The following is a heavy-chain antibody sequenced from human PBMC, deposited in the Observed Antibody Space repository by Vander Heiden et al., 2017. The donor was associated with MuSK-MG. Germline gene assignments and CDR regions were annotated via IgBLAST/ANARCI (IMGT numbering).Heavy chain of an antibody. CDR2: IYYSGTI. CDR1: GGSISTNIYH. V-gene: IGHV4-39*07. CDR3: ARESLRDAYAMDG. J-gene: IGHJ6*04. Sequence: QLQLQESGPGLVKPSETLSLTCTVSGGSISTNIYHWGWIRQPPGKGLEWIGSIYYSGTIYYNPSLKSRVTISVDTSKNQFSLKLNSVTAADTAVYYCARESLRDAYAMDGWGKGTTVTVSS.